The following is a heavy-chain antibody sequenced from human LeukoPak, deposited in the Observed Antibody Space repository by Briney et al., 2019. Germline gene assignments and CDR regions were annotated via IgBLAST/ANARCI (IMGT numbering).Heavy chain of an antibody. Sequence: PGGSLRLSCTASGFTFGDYATSWFRQAPGKGLEWVGFIRSKAYGGTTEYAASVKGRFTISRDDSKSIAYLQMNSLKTEDTAVYYCTIQLWFPTAVDYWGQGTLVTVSS. V-gene: IGHV3-49*03. D-gene: IGHD5-18*01. J-gene: IGHJ4*02. CDR2: IRSKAYGGTT. CDR3: TIQLWFPTAVDY. CDR1: GFTFGDYA.